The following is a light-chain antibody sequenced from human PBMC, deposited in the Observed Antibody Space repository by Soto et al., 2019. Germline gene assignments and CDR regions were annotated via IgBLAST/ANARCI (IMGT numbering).Light chain of an antibody. Sequence: IVLRQSPGTLSLSAVEIDTLSCMASQSVSNNYLAWYQQKPGQAPRLLIYGASNRATGIPDRFSGSGSGTDFTLTISILEPEDFAVYYCQQYGSSGTFGQGTKVDIK. CDR3: QQYGSSGT. V-gene: IGKV3-20*01. J-gene: IGKJ1*01. CDR2: GAS. CDR1: QSVSNNY.